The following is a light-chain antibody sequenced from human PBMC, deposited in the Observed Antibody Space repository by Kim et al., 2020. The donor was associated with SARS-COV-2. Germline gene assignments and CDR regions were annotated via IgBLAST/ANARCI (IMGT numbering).Light chain of an antibody. Sequence: VALGRTARIPCGGNKIGSKSVHWYQQKPGQAPVLVIYRDTNRPSGIPERFSGSNSGNTATLTISGAQAGDEADYYCQVWDSTAYVFGTGTKVTVL. J-gene: IGLJ1*01. V-gene: IGLV3-9*01. CDR3: QVWDSTAYV. CDR1: KIGSKS. CDR2: RDT.